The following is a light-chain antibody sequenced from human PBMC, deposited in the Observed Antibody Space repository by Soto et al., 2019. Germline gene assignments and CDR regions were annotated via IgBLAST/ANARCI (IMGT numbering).Light chain of an antibody. CDR1: QGISSY. Sequence: DIQLTQSPSFLSASVGDRVTITCRASQGISSYLAWYQQKPGKAPKLLIYAASTLQSGVPSRFSGSGSGTEFTLTISSLQPEDFATYYCQLLNSYLTFGGGNKVEIK. J-gene: IGKJ4*01. V-gene: IGKV1-9*01. CDR3: QLLNSYLT. CDR2: AAS.